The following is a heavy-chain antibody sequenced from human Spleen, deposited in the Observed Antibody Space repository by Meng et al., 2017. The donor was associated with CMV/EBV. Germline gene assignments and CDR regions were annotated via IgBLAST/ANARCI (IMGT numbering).Heavy chain of an antibody. Sequence: SSKSLCYTFPVYGICWVRQAPGQGLEWMGWISAYNGNTTSAQKLQGRVTMTTDTSTSTAYLELRSLRSDDTAVYYCASGTGIWDFDYWGQGTLVTVSS. CDR3: ASGTGIWDFDY. V-gene: IGHV1-18*01. J-gene: IGHJ4*02. CDR1: CYTFPVYG. D-gene: IGHD1-1*01. CDR2: ISAYNGNT.